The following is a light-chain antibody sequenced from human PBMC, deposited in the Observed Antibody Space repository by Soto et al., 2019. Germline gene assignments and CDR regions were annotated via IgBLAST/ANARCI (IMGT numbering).Light chain of an antibody. Sequence: QPASVSGSPGQSIAISCTGSSSDVGIYNYVSWYQQHPGKVPKLIIYEVSNRPSGVSNRFSGSKSGNTASLTISGLQAEDEADYYCSSYTTSSTRVFGTGTKLTVL. CDR3: SSYTTSSTRV. CDR2: EVS. V-gene: IGLV2-14*01. CDR1: SSDVGIYNY. J-gene: IGLJ1*01.